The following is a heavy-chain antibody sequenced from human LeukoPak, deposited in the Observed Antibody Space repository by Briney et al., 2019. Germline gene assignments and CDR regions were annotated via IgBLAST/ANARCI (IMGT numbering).Heavy chain of an antibody. CDR3: ARDAERRGYYYGRLNWFDP. CDR1: GNSISSGDNY. J-gene: IGHJ5*02. V-gene: IGHV4-61*02. D-gene: IGHD3-22*01. Sequence: SETLSLTCTVSGNSISSGDNYWSWIRQPAGKGLEWIGRIYTSGSTNYNPSLKSRVTISGDTSKNQFSLRLSSVTAADTAVYYCARDAERRGYYYGRLNWFDPWGQGTLVTVSS. CDR2: IYTSGST.